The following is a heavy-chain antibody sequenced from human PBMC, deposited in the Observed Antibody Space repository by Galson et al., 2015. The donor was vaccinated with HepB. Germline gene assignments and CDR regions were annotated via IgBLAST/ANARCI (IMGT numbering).Heavy chain of an antibody. CDR3: ARGPLDGRRIAIRIRAGYAFDI. D-gene: IGHD2-21*01. Sequence: SETLSLTCAVYGGSFSGYYWSWIRQPPGKGLEWIGEINHSGSTNYNPSLKSRVTISVETSKNQFSLKLSSVTAADTAVYYCARGPLDGRRIAIRIRAGYAFDIWGQGTMVTVSS. J-gene: IGHJ3*02. CDR1: GGSFSGYY. CDR2: INHSGST. V-gene: IGHV4-34*01.